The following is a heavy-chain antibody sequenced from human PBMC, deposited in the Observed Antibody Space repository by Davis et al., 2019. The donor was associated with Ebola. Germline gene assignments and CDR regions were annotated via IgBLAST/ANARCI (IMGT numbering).Heavy chain of an antibody. V-gene: IGHV3-33*08. CDR2: VWYDGTNE. CDR3: ARRILGDSRAAVDV. Sequence: PGGSLRLSCVASGFTFTSHAMSWVRQAPGKGLEWVALVWYDGTNEDYADSVKGRFTISRDNSKNTLYLQMNSLRAEDTAVYYCARRILGDSRAAVDVWGRGTTVTVSS. CDR1: GFTFTSHA. D-gene: IGHD2-15*01. J-gene: IGHJ6*02.